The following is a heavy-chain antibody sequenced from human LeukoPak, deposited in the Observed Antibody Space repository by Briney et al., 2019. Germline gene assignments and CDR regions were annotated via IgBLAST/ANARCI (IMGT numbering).Heavy chain of an antibody. Sequence: ASVKVSCKASGYTFTGYYMYWVRQAPGQGLVWMGWINPNSGGTNYAQKFQGRVTMTRDTSISTAYMELSRLRSDDTAVYYCARDGLAYCGGDCFSSWGQGTLVTVSS. D-gene: IGHD2-21*01. CDR3: ARDGLAYCGGDCFSS. V-gene: IGHV1-2*02. CDR1: GYTFTGYY. J-gene: IGHJ4*02. CDR2: INPNSGGT.